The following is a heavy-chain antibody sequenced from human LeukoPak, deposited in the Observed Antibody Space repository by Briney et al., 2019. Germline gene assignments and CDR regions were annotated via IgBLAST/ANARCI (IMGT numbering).Heavy chain of an antibody. CDR2: IYSSGST. J-gene: IGHJ4*02. CDR3: ARRGDGGRSFDY. CDR1: GFTFSNYW. D-gene: IGHD4-23*01. V-gene: IGHV3-53*01. Sequence: GGSLRLSCVASGFTFSNYWMHWVRQPPGKGLVWVSLIYSSGSTYYADSVKGRFTISRDNSKNTLYLQVNSLRAEDTAVYYCARRGDGGRSFDYWGQGTLVTVSS.